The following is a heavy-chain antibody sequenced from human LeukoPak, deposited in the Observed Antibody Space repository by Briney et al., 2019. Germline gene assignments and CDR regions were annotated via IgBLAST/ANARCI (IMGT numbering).Heavy chain of an antibody. V-gene: IGHV3-21*01. CDR3: ARGPSGYHNT. D-gene: IGHD5-12*01. CDR2: ISSSSSYI. CDR1: GFKFSSYS. J-gene: IGHJ4*02. Sequence: GGSLRLSCAASGFKFSSYSMKWVRQAPRKGLEWVSFISSSSSYIYYADSLKGRFTISRDNSKNTLYLQMNSLRAEDTAVYYCARGPSGYHNTGGQGTLVTVSS.